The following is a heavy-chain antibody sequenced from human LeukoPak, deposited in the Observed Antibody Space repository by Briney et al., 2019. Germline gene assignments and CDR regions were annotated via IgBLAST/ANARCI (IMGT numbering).Heavy chain of an antibody. D-gene: IGHD5-18*01. V-gene: IGHV3-23*01. CDR3: ASRGYSYVRWAPDY. Sequence: GGSLRLSCAASRFTFRSYALNWVRQAPRKGLEWVSAISGSGGSTNYADSVKGRFTISRDNSKNTLYLQMNSLRAEDTAVYYCASRGYSYVRWAPDYWGQGTLVTVSS. J-gene: IGHJ4*02. CDR2: ISGSGGST. CDR1: RFTFRSYA.